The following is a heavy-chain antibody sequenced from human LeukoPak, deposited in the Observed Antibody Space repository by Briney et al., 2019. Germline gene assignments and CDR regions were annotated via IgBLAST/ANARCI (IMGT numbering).Heavy chain of an antibody. V-gene: IGHV4-34*01. CDR3: ARGGRGTYMRH. J-gene: IGHJ4*02. D-gene: IGHD1-26*01. CDR2: ILQGGVT. Sequence: SETLSLTCGVSGGSISNYIWSWVRQSPGKGLEWIGEILQGGVTNYNSSLKSRVTMSMDTSKNQFHLDLTSVTAADAGQYFCARGGRGTYMRHWGQGILVTVSS. CDR1: GGSISNYI.